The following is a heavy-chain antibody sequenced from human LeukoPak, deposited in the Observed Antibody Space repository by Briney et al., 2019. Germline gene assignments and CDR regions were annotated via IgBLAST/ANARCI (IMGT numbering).Heavy chain of an antibody. J-gene: IGHJ4*02. D-gene: IGHD1-26*01. CDR3: ARDLRGLGDYFDY. Sequence: ASVKVSCKASGYPFTGYFIHWVRQAPGQGLEWMGWINPDGGGTSYPPKFQGRVTMTRDTSISTAYMEVSGLRSDDTAVYYCARDLRGLGDYFDYWGQGTLVTVSS. CDR1: GYPFTGYF. V-gene: IGHV1-2*02. CDR2: INPDGGGT.